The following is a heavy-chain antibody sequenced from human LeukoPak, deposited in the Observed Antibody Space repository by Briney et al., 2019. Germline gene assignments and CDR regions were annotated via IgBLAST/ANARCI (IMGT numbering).Heavy chain of an antibody. D-gene: IGHD3-22*01. V-gene: IGHV4-61*01. CDR2: ISYSGST. J-gene: IGHJ4*02. CDR3: ARRHYYDGRAYYFLDY. Sequence: SETLSLTCTVSGGSVSSDNYYWTWIRQPPGKGLQWIGYISYSGSTNYNPSLKSRVTISLHTSKNQFSLRLSSLTAADTAVYYCARRHYYDGRAYYFLDYWGQGTLVTVSS. CDR1: GGSVSSDNYY.